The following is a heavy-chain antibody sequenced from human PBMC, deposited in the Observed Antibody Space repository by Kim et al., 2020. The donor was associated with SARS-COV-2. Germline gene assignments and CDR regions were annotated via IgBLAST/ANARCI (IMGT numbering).Heavy chain of an antibody. CDR1: GFTFSNYW. J-gene: IGHJ4*02. D-gene: IGHD5-12*01. V-gene: IGHV3-74*01. CDR2: MNSDGSST. CDR3: ARGGYSGYDLSSY. Sequence: GGSLRLSCAASGFTFSNYWMHWVRQAPGKGLVWVSRMNSDGSSTSYADSVKGRFTISRDNARNTLYLQMNSLRAEDTAVYYCARGGYSGYDLSSYWGQGTLVTVSS.